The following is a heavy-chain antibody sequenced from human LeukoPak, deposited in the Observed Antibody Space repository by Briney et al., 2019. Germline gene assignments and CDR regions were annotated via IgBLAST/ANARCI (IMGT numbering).Heavy chain of an antibody. J-gene: IGHJ6*02. CDR2: IKSKTDGGTT. V-gene: IGHV3-15*01. CDR3: TTDSLISLIPTTSGYYYGMDV. CDR1: GFTFSNAW. Sequence: PGGSLRLSCVASGFTFSNAWMSWVRQAPGRGLEWVARIKSKTDGGTTDYVAPVKGRFTVSRDDSKNTLYLQMNSLKTEDAAVYYCTTDSLISLIPTTSGYYYGMDVWGQGTTVTVSS. D-gene: IGHD1/OR15-1a*01.